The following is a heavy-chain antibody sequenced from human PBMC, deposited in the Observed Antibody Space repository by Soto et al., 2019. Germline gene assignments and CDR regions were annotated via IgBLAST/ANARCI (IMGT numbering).Heavy chain of an antibody. Sequence: QVQLVESGGGVVQPGRSLRLSCAASGFTFSSYGMHWVRQAPGKGLEWVAVIWYDGSNKYYADSVKGRFTISRDNSKNSLYMQMNSLSAEDTAVSYFERDGRQLWLIGWGQGTLGTVSS. J-gene: IGHJ1*01. V-gene: IGHV3-33*01. D-gene: IGHD5-18*01. CDR2: IWYDGSNK. CDR3: ERDGRQLWLIG. CDR1: GFTFSSYG.